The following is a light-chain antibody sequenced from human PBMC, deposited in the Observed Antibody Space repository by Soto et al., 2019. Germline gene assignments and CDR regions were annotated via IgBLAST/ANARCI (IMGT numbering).Light chain of an antibody. V-gene: IGLV7-46*01. Sequence: QSVVTQEPSLTVSPGGTVTLTCGSSTGAVTSGHYPYWFQQKPGQAPRSLIYDTDNRHSWTPARFSGSLLGDKAALTLSGAQPEDEAEYYCLLSYSGAHVFGTGTKVTVL. CDR1: TGAVTSGHY. CDR3: LLSYSGAHV. CDR2: DTD. J-gene: IGLJ1*01.